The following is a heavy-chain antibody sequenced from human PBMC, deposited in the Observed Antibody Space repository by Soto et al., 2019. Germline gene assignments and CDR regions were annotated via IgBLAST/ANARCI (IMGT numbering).Heavy chain of an antibody. CDR2: IIPIFGTA. Sequence: QVQLVQSGAEVKKPGSSVKVSCKASGGTFSSYAISWVRQAPGQGLEWMGGIIPIFGTANYAQKFQGRVTITADDSTSTAYMELSSLRSEDTAVYYCARNPDTNYYCGMDVWGQGATVTVSS. CDR1: GGTFSSYA. V-gene: IGHV1-69*12. J-gene: IGHJ6*02. CDR3: ARNPDTNYYCGMDV.